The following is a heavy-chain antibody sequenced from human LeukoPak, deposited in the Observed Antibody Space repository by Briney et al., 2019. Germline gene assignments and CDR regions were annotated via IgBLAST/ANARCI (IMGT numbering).Heavy chain of an antibody. D-gene: IGHD3-10*01. Sequence: GESLKISCKGSGYSFTNYWIDWVRQMPGKGLEWMGTIYPGDSDTKYSPSFQGQVTISADKSISTAYLQWSSLKASDTAMYHCARRHYYGSGSFFDYWGQGTLVTVSS. CDR2: IYPGDSDT. CDR3: ARRHYYGSGSFFDY. V-gene: IGHV5-51*01. CDR1: GYSFTNYW. J-gene: IGHJ4*02.